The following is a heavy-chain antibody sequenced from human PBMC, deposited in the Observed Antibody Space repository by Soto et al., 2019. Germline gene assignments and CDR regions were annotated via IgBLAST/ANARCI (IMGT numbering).Heavy chain of an antibody. Sequence: SETLSLTCTVSGGSISSYYWSWIRQPPGKGLEWIGYIYYSGSTNYNPSHKSRVTISVDTSKNQFSLKLSSVTAADTAVYYCARVNLYSSSLWFDPWGQGTLVTVSS. CDR2: IYYSGST. CDR3: ARVNLYSSSLWFDP. J-gene: IGHJ5*02. CDR1: GGSISSYY. D-gene: IGHD6-6*01. V-gene: IGHV4-59*01.